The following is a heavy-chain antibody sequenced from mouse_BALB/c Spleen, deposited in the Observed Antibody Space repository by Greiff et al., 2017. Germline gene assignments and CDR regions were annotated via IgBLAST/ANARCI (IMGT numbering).Heavy chain of an antibody. J-gene: IGHJ2*01. CDR2: ILPGSGST. Sequence: QVQLKESGAELMKPGASVKISCTATGYTFSSYWVEWVKQRPGHGLEWIGEILPGSGSTYYNENFKGRATFTADTSSNSAYMQLSRLTSEDSAVYYCASAETHEDFDYWGQGTTLTVSS. V-gene: IGHV1-9*01. CDR3: ASAETHEDFDY. CDR1: GYTFSSYW.